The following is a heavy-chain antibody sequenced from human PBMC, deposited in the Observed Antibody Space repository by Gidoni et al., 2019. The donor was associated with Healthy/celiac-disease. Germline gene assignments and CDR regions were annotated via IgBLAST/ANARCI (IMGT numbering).Heavy chain of an antibody. CDR3: AKVTMIVVAPYYFDY. Sequence: EVQLLESGGGLVQPGGSLELSCAASGFTFRSYAMSWVRQDPGTGLAWSSAMMGCVGSTSYPAPVKGRFTISRDNSKNTLYLQMNSLRAEDTAVYYCAKVTMIVVAPYYFDYWGQGTLVTVSS. V-gene: IGHV3-23*01. J-gene: IGHJ4*02. CDR2: MMGCVGST. D-gene: IGHD3-22*01. CDR1: GFTFRSYA.